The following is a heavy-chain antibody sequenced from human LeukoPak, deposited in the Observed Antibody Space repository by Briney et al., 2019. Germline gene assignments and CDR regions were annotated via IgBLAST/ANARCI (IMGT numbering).Heavy chain of an antibody. D-gene: IGHD6-13*01. J-gene: IGHJ4*02. CDR1: GFTFSSYS. V-gene: IGHV3-21*01. Sequence: GGSLRLSCAASGFTFSSYSMNWVRQAPGKGLEWVSSISSSSSYIYYADSVKGRFTISRDNAKNSLYLQMNSLRAEDTAVYYCARETAGNSRKYHFDYWGQGTLVTVSS. CDR2: ISSSSSYI. CDR3: ARETAGNSRKYHFDY.